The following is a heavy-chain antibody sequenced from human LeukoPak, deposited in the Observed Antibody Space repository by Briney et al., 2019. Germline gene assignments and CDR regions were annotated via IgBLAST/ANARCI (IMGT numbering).Heavy chain of an antibody. J-gene: IGHJ4*02. Sequence: GGSLRLSCAASGFTFSSYGMHWVRQAPGKGLEWVAVISYDGSNKYYADSVKGRFTISRDNSKNTLYLQMNSLRAEDTAVYYCAKDLSNYDILTPLDYWGRGTLVTVSS. CDR1: GFTFSSYG. CDR2: ISYDGSNK. V-gene: IGHV3-30*18. CDR3: AKDLSNYDILTPLDY. D-gene: IGHD3-9*01.